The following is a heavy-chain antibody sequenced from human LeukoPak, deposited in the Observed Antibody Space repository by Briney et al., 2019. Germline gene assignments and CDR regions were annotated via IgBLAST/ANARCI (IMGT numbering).Heavy chain of an antibody. D-gene: IGHD3-10*02. Sequence: GGSLRLSCAASGFTFSDFAMKWFRQAPGKGPEWVSALSGRGDTTYYADSVKGRFTISSHNSRDTVYLQMNNLRVEDTAVYYCAKCSFCSGSSPLAYWGRGTLVTVSS. J-gene: IGHJ4*01. CDR3: AKCSFCSGSSPLAY. V-gene: IGHV3-23*01. CDR1: GFTFSDFA. CDR2: LSGRGDTT.